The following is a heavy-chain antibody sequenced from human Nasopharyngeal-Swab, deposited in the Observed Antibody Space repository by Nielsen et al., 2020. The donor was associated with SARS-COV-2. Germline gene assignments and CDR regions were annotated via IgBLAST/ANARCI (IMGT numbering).Heavy chain of an antibody. J-gene: IGHJ4*02. V-gene: IGHV4-59*11. CDR2: IEYTGTT. D-gene: IGHD4-11*01. CDR3: ARVPPYSNYFDS. CDR1: GASISNHY. Sequence: SETLSLTCTVSGASISNHYWTWIRQPPGKGLEYIGHIEYTGTTNYNPSLNRRVTILLDRSKNQFSLKVTSVTAADTAVYYCARVPPYSNYFDSWGQGTLVTVSS.